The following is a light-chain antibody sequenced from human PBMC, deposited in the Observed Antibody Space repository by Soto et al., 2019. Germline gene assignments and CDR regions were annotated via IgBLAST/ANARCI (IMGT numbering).Light chain of an antibody. Sequence: QPVLTQSPSASASLGASVKLTCTLSSGHSSYAIAWHQQQPEKGPRYLMKLNSDGSHSKGDGIPDRFSGSSSGAERYLTISSLQSEDEADYYCQTWGTEVFGTGTKLTV. CDR3: QTWGTEV. J-gene: IGLJ1*01. V-gene: IGLV4-69*01. CDR2: LNSDGSH. CDR1: SGHSSYA.